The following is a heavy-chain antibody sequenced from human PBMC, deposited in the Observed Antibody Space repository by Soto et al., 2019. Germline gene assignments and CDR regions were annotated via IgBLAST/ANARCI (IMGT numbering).Heavy chain of an antibody. CDR1: GYSFTSYW. D-gene: IGHD2-2*01. J-gene: IGHJ4*02. CDR2: IYPGDSDT. V-gene: IGHV5-51*01. CDR3: ARLPRYCSSTSCSSHFDY. Sequence: GESLKISCKGSGYSFTSYWIGWVRQMPGKGLEWMGIIYPGDSDTRYSPSFQGQVTISADKSISTAYLQWSSLKASDTAMYYCARLPRYCSSTSCSSHFDYWGQGTLVTVSS.